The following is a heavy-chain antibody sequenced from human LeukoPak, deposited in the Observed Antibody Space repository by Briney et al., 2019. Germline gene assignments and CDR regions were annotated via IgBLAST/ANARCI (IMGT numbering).Heavy chain of an antibody. V-gene: IGHV3-23*01. Sequence: GGSLRLSCAASGFTFSSYAMSWVRQAPGKGLEWVSAISGSGGSTYYADSVKGRFTISRDNSKNTLYLQMNSLRAEDTAVYYCAKDKDRGLLYNWFDPWGQGTLVTVSS. CDR1: GFTFSSYA. CDR3: AKDKDRGLLYNWFDP. CDR2: ISGSGGST. J-gene: IGHJ5*02. D-gene: IGHD2/OR15-2a*01.